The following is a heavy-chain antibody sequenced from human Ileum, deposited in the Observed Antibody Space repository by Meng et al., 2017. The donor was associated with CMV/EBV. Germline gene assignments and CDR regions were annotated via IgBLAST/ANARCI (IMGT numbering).Heavy chain of an antibody. CDR3: ARSVRGVNYYYGMDV. CDR2: MNPNSGNT. CDR1: GYTFTSYD. V-gene: IGHV1-8*01. Sequence: SGYTFTSYDINWVRQATGQGLEWMGWMNPNSGNTGYAQKFQGRVTMTRNTSISTAYMELSSLRSEDTAVYYCARSVRGVNYYYGMDVWGQGTTVTVSS. J-gene: IGHJ6*02. D-gene: IGHD3-10*01.